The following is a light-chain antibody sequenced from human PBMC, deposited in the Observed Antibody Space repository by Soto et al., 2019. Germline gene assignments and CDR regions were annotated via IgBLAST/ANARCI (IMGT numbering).Light chain of an antibody. CDR3: QQRSNWPYT. V-gene: IGKV3-11*01. CDR2: DTS. J-gene: IGKJ2*01. Sequence: EIVLTQSPATLSLSPGDGATLSCRASQSVSSYLAWYQQKPGQAPRLLIYDTSNRATGIPARFSGSGSGTDFTLTISCLEPEDFTLYYCQQRSNWPYTFGQGTKLEIK. CDR1: QSVSSY.